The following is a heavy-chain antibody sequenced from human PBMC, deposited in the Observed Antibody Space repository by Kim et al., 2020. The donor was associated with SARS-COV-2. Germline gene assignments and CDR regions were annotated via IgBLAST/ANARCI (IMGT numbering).Heavy chain of an antibody. CDR1: GFTFSSYW. V-gene: IGHV3-7*04. CDR2: IKQDGSEK. CDR3: ARVFRWFGELYYFDY. D-gene: IGHD3-10*01. Sequence: GGSLRLSCAASGFTFSSYWMSWVRQAPGKGLEWVANIKQDGSEKYYVDSVKGRFTISRDNAKNSLYLQMNSLRAEDTAVYYCARVFRWFGELYYFDYWGQGTLVTVSS. J-gene: IGHJ4*02.